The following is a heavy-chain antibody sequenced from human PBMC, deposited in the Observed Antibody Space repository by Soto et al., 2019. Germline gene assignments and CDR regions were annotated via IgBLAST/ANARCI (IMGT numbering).Heavy chain of an antibody. D-gene: IGHD2-8*01. Sequence: SETLSLTCTVSGGSISAYYWNWIRQPPGKGLESIGYIYYSGSANYSPSLKSRVTISVDTSKNEFSLKLSSVTAADTAVYYCAPNWNFDYWGQGTLVTVSS. CDR3: APNWNFDY. CDR2: IYYSGSA. J-gene: IGHJ4*02. V-gene: IGHV4-59*01. CDR1: GGSISAYY.